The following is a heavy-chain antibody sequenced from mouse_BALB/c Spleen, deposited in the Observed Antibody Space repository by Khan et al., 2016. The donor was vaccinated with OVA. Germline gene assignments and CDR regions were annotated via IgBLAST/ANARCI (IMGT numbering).Heavy chain of an antibody. D-gene: IGHD4-1*01. CDR2: ISSGADYT. J-gene: IGHJ3*01. CDR3: ASHLTGSFAY. Sequence: EVELVESGGDLVKPGGSLKLSCAASGFTFSAYSMSWVRQTPDKRLEWVVTISSGADYTYYPHGVKGRFTISRDNAKNTLYLQMSSLKSEDTAMYYCASHLTGSFAYWGQGTLVTVSA. V-gene: IGHV5-6*01. CDR1: GFTFSAYS.